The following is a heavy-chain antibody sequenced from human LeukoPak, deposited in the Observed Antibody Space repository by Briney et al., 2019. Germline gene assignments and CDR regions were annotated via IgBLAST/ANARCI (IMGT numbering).Heavy chain of an antibody. J-gene: IGHJ4*02. CDR3: AKALGATVIYFDY. CDR2: ISSSGSTI. D-gene: IGHD4-11*01. V-gene: IGHV3-48*03. Sequence: SGGSLRLSCAASGFTFSSYEMNWVRQAPGKGLEWVSYISSSGSTIYYADSVKGRFTISRDNSKNTLYLQMNSLRAEDTAVYYCAKALGATVIYFDYWGQGTLVTVSS. CDR1: GFTFSSYE.